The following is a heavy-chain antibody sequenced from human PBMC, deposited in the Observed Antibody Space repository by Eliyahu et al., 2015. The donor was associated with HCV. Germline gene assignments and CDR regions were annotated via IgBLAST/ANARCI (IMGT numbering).Heavy chain of an antibody. J-gene: IGHJ6*02. CDR3: ARNNWGDYYYGMDV. D-gene: IGHD7-27*01. V-gene: IGHV2-70*15. CDR1: GFSLSTSGMC. CDR2: IDWDGDK. Sequence: QVTLRESGPALVKPTQTLTLTCTFSGFSLSTSGMCVSWIRQPPGKAXEWLARIDWDGDKSYNTSLKTRLTISKDTSKXQVVLTMTNMDPADTATYYCARNNWGDYYYGMDVWGQGTTVTVSS.